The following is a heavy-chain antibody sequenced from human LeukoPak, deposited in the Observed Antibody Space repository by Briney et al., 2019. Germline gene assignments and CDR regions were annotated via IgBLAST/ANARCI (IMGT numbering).Heavy chain of an antibody. D-gene: IGHD6-13*01. J-gene: IGHJ5*02. CDR2: IHDSGST. V-gene: IGHV4-30-4*07. CDR1: GDSISSGGYS. CDR3: ARVVAAAGNNWFDP. Sequence: SETLSLTCAVSGDSISSGGYSWTWIRQTPGKGLEWIAYIHDSGSTYYNPSLKSRLSISIDTSENQFSLKLNSVTAADTAVYYCARVVAAAGNNWFDPWGQGTLVTVSS.